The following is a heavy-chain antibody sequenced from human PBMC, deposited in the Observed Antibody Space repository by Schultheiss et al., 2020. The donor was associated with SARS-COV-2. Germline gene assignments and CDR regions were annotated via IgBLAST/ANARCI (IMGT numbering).Heavy chain of an antibody. V-gene: IGHV3-11*05. CDR2: ISSSSSYT. CDR3: AKEKTVAGRPTDY. Sequence: GGSLRLSCAASGFTVSSNYMSWVRQAPGKGPVWVSSISSSSSYTNYADSVKGRFTISRDNAKNSLYLQMNSLRAEDTAVYYCAKEKTVAGRPTDYWGQGTLVTVSS. D-gene: IGHD6-19*01. CDR1: GFTVSSNY. J-gene: IGHJ4*02.